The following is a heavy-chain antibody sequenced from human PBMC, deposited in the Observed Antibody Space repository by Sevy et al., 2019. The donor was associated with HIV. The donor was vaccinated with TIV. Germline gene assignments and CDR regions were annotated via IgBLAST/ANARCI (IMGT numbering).Heavy chain of an antibody. CDR2: NYYDGGP. CDR1: GGSISSEVYY. V-gene: IGHV4-31*03. Sequence: SETLSLTCSVSGGSISSEVYYWRWIGQRPGKGLEWLGNNYYDGGPYYNPSLRSRLFILVNKSMNCFTPGLTSVTAADRAICFCSRLWGTAFDYWGQRTMVTVSS. CDR3: SRLWGTAFDY. D-gene: IGHD3-16*01. J-gene: IGHJ4*02.